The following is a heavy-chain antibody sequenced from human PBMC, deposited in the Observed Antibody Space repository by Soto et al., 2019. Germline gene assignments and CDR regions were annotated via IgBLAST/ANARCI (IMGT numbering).Heavy chain of an antibody. J-gene: IGHJ4*02. CDR2: ISYSGST. CDR1: GGSISSGNYH. CDR3: ATMGTPATGLYYFDY. Sequence: SETLSLTCTVSGGSISSGNYHWSWIRQPPGKGLEWIGFISYSGSTYYNASLKSRVTISVDTSKNQFSLNLSFVTAADTAVYYCATMGTPATGLYYFDYWGQGTLVTVSS. D-gene: IGHD1-7*01. V-gene: IGHV4-30-4*01.